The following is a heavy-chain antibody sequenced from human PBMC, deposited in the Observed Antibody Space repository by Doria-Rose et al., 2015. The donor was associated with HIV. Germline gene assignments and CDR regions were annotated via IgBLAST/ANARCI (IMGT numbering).Heavy chain of an antibody. CDR1: GVSLSSPGMG. Sequence: SGPVLVKPTETLTLTCTVSGVSLSSPGMGVSWIRRPPGKALEWLANIFSDDERSYKTSLKSRLTITRGTSRSQVVLTMTDMDPVDTATYYCARIESSRWYHKYYFDFWGQGTLVIVSA. J-gene: IGHJ4*02. CDR3: ARIESSRWYHKYYFDF. D-gene: IGHD6-13*01. V-gene: IGHV2-26*01. CDR2: IFSDDER.